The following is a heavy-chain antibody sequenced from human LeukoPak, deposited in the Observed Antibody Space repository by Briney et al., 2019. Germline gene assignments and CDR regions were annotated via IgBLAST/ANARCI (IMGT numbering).Heavy chain of an antibody. CDR1: GFTFSSYA. CDR3: ARERKQQLVFDY. Sequence: GRSLRLSCAASGFTFSSYAIHWVRQAPGKGLEWVAVISYDGSNKYYADSVKGRFTISRDNSKNTLYLQMNSLRAEDTAVYYCARERKQQLVFDYWGQGTLVTVSS. CDR2: ISYDGSNK. D-gene: IGHD6-13*01. J-gene: IGHJ4*02. V-gene: IGHV3-30-3*01.